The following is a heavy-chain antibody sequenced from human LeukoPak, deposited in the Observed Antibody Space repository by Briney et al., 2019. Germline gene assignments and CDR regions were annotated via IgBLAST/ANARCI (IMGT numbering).Heavy chain of an antibody. CDR1: GFTFSSYG. CDR2: IAYDGSNK. J-gene: IGHJ3*02. CDR3: PKATPPYYYDFGPDRRLGGAFDI. Sequence: AGGSLRLSCAASGFTFSSYGMHWVRQAPGMGLEWVAVIAYDGSNKYNADSVKGRFTVSRDNSKNSLYLQMNSLRCEDTAVDYCPKATPPYYYDFGPDRRLGGAFDIWGQGTMVTVSS. D-gene: IGHD3-22*01. V-gene: IGHV3-30*18.